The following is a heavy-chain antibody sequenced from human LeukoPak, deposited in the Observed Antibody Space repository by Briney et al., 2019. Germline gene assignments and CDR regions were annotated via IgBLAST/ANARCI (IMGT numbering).Heavy chain of an antibody. CDR2: IIPIFGTA. CDR1: GGTFSSYA. J-gene: IGHJ6*02. CDR3: ARAWLQLGPQNYYYYYGMDV. Sequence: AASVKVSCKASGGTFSSYAISWVRQAPGQGLEWMGGIIPIFGTANYPQKFQGRVTITADESTSTAYMELSSLRSEDTAVYYCARAWLQLGPQNYYYYYGMDVWGQGTTVTVSS. V-gene: IGHV1-69*13. D-gene: IGHD5-24*01.